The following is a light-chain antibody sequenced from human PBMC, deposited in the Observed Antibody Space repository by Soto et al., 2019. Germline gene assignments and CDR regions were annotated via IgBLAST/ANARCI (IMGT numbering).Light chain of an antibody. CDR1: SVDIGGYDY. V-gene: IGLV2-8*01. J-gene: IGLJ1*01. Sequence: SVLTQPPSASGSPGQSVTISCTGTSVDIGGYDYVSCYLQHPGKAPKLVIYEVTKRPLGVPDRFSGSKSRNTASMTVSGLQADDEADYYCSSYAGSNTPYVFGTGTKVTVL. CDR3: SSYAGSNTPYV. CDR2: EVT.